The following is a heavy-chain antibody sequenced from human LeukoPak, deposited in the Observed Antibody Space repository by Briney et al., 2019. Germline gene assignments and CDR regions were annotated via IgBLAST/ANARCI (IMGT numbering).Heavy chain of an antibody. Sequence: EASVKFSCKASGYTFTTYDINWVRQATGQGLEWMGWMNPNSGNTGYAQKSQGRVTMTRNTSISTAYMELSSLRSEDTAVYYCAGGAVVPAAMSPYYYYGMDVWGQGTTVTVSS. J-gene: IGHJ6*02. CDR1: GYTFTTYD. CDR2: MNPNSGNT. V-gene: IGHV1-8*01. D-gene: IGHD2-2*01. CDR3: AGGAVVPAAMSPYYYYGMDV.